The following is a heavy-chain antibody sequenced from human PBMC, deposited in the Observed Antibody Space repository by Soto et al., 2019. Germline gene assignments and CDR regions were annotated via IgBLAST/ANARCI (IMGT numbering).Heavy chain of an antibody. CDR1: GGTFSSNP. CDR2: IIPIFATP. D-gene: IGHD3-3*01. J-gene: IGHJ6*02. Sequence: QVQLMQSGAEVRKPGSSVTVSCKASGGTFSSNPISWVRQAPGQGLAWMGGIIPIFATPHYARRFLDRVTLTADRSTNTAYMELTGLTSEDTAIYYCARDLSAVKRFESFKYYRMDVWGQVTTVTVS. V-gene: IGHV1-69*06. CDR3: ARDLSAVKRFESFKYYRMDV.